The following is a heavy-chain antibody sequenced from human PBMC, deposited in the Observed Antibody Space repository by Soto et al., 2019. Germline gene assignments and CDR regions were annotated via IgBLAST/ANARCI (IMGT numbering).Heavy chain of an antibody. CDR3: ARDVSEYNFSADY. J-gene: IGHJ4*02. Sequence: QVQLVQSGAEVKKPGSSVKVSCKASGGTFSSYVINWVRQAPGQGLEWRGGIIPTFGTPNYAQKFQGRVTITADGYTSTAYMELSSLTSEHTAVYYCARDVSEYNFSADYWGQGTLVTVSS. CDR1: GGTFSSYV. D-gene: IGHD1-20*01. V-gene: IGHV1-69*01. CDR2: IIPTFGTP.